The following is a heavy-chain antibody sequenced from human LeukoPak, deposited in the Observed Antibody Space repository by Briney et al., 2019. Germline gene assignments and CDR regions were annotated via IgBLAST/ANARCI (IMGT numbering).Heavy chain of an antibody. D-gene: IGHD6-6*01. J-gene: IGHJ4*02. V-gene: IGHV5-51*01. Sequence: GESLKISCKGSGYSFTSYWIGWVRQMPGKGLEWMGIIYPGDSDTRYSPSFQGQVTISADKSINTAYLQWSSLKASDTAMYFCARRWQLAGGYCGYWGQGTLVTVAS. CDR3: ARRWQLAGGYCGY. CDR2: IYPGDSDT. CDR1: GYSFTSYW.